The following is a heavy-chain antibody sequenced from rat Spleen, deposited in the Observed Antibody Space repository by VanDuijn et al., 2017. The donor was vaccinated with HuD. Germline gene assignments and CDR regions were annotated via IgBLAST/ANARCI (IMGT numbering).Heavy chain of an antibody. Sequence: QVQLKESGPGLVQPSQTLSLTCTVSGFSLTSNSVHWVRQPPGKGLEWMGGIWGDGSTDYNSALKSRLSISRDTSKSQVFLKMNSLQTDDTAIYFCTRIPYYYDGTYYPNYYVMDAWGQGASVTVSS. CDR1: GFSLTSNS. CDR3: TRIPYYYDGTYYPNYYVMDA. CDR2: IWGDGST. D-gene: IGHD1-12*02. J-gene: IGHJ4*01. V-gene: IGHV2-1*01.